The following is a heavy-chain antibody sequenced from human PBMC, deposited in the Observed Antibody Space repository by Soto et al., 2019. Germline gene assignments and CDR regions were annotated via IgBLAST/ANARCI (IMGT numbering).Heavy chain of an antibody. D-gene: IGHD5-12*01. CDR1: GFTFSSYG. CDR3: AGGGPAGYSGYDLGFDY. J-gene: IGHJ4*02. CDR2: IWYDGSNK. V-gene: IGHV3-33*01. Sequence: GGSLRLSCAASGFTFSSYGMHWVRQAPGKGLEWVAVIWYDGSNKYYADSVKGRFTISRDNSKNTLYLQMNSLRAEDTAVYYCAGGGPAGYSGYDLGFDYWGQGTLVTVSS.